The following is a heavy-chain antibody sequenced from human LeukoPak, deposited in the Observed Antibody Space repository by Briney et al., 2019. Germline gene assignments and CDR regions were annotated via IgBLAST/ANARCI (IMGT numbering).Heavy chain of an antibody. D-gene: IGHD3-22*01. CDR3: AKRGHNLYYYDSSGYYPFDY. CDR2: ISGSGGST. Sequence: GGSLRLSCAASRFTFNTYAVNWVRQAPGKGLEWVSAISGSGGSTYYADSVKGRFTISRDNSKNTLYLQMNSLRAEDTAVYYCAKRGHNLYYYDSSGYYPFDYWGQGTLVTVSS. J-gene: IGHJ4*02. CDR1: RFTFNTYA. V-gene: IGHV3-23*01.